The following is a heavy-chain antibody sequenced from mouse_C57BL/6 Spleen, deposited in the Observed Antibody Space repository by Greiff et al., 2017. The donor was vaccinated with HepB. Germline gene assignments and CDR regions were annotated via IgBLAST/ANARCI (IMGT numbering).Heavy chain of an antibody. Sequence: EVQWVESGGGLVQPGGSLKLSCAASGFTFSDYYMYWVRQTPEKRLEWVAYISNGGGSTYYPDTVKGRFTISRDNAKNTLYLQMSRLKSEDTAMYYCARGDYYGSSSSFGYFDVWGTGTTVTVSS. CDR2: ISNGGGST. D-gene: IGHD1-1*01. CDR3: ARGDYYGSSSSFGYFDV. V-gene: IGHV5-12*01. CDR1: GFTFSDYY. J-gene: IGHJ1*03.